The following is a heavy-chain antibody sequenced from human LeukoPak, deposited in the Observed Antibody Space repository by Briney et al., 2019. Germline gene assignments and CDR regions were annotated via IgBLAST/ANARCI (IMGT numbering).Heavy chain of an antibody. Sequence: ASVKVSCKASGYTFTSYGISWVRQVPGQGLEWMGWISAYNGNTNYAQKLQGRVTMTTDTSTSTAYMELRSLRSDDTAVYYCAREGDCSGGSCYWETDYWGQGTLVTVSS. CDR3: AREGDCSGGSCYWETDY. CDR1: GYTFTSYG. CDR2: ISAYNGNT. D-gene: IGHD2-15*01. J-gene: IGHJ4*02. V-gene: IGHV1-18*01.